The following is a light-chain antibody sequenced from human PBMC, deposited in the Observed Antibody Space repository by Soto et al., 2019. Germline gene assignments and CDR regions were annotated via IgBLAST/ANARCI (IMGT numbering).Light chain of an antibody. Sequence: DIQMTQSPSSLPASVGDRVTITCRASQSITNYLSWYQQRPGKAPKLLIHAASNLQSGVPSRFSGSGSETEFTLTITYLQPEDFATYYCQQGYSIHALTFGGGTKVELK. CDR2: AAS. CDR3: QQGYSIHALT. J-gene: IGKJ4*01. CDR1: QSITNY. V-gene: IGKV1-39*01.